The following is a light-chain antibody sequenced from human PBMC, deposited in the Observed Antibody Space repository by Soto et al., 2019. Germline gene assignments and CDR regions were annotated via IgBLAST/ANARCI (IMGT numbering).Light chain of an antibody. CDR1: QSVDSTY. J-gene: IGKJ5*01. CDR3: QKYGASSIT. CDR2: GES. V-gene: IGKV3-20*01. Sequence: PGERATLSCRASQSVDSTYLAWFQQKPAQAPRLLIYGESSRATGIPGRFSGSGSGTDLTLTISRLEPDDFAVYYCQKYGASSITFGQGTRLEIK.